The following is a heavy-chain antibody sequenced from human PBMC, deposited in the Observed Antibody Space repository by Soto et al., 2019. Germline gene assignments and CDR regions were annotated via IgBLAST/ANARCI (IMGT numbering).Heavy chain of an antibody. CDR2: ISYDGSNK. Sequence: QVQLVESGGGVVQPGRSLRLSCAASGFTFSSYAMHWVRQAPGKGLEWVAVISYDGSNKYYADSVKGRFTISRDNSKNTLYLQMNSLRAEDTAVYYCARERNYYYGMDVWGQGTTVTVSS. CDR1: GFTFSSYA. J-gene: IGHJ6*02. CDR3: ARERNYYYGMDV. V-gene: IGHV3-30-3*01.